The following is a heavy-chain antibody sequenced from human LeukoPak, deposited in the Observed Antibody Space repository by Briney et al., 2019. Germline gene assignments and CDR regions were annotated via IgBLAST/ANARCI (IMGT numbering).Heavy chain of an antibody. Sequence: ASVKVSCKASGYTFTSYGINWVRQATGQGLEWMGWMNPNSGNTGYAQKFQGRVTMTRNTSISTAYMELRSLRSDDTAVYYCARDGVVGKTYGDPFDYWGQGTLVTVSS. V-gene: IGHV1-8*01. CDR3: ARDGVVGKTYGDPFDY. J-gene: IGHJ4*02. CDR2: MNPNSGNT. D-gene: IGHD4-17*01. CDR1: GYTFTSYG.